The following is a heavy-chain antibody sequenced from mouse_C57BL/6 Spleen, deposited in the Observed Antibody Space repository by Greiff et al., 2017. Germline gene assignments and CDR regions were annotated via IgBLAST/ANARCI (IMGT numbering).Heavy chain of an antibody. Sequence: EVQLQESGPGLVKPSQSLSLTCSVTGYSITSGYYWNWIRQFPGNKLEWMGYISYDGSNNYNPSLKNRISITRDTSKNQFFLKLNSVTTEDTATYYCARGGSRDLYWDFDVWGTGTTVTVSS. V-gene: IGHV3-6*01. CDR3: ARGGSRDLYWDFDV. CDR1: GYSITSGYY. J-gene: IGHJ1*03. D-gene: IGHD1-1*01. CDR2: ISYDGSN.